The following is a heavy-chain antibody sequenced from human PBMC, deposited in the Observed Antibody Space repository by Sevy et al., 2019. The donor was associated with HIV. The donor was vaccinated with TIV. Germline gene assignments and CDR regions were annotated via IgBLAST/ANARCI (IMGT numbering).Heavy chain of an antibody. J-gene: IGHJ4*02. D-gene: IGHD3-22*01. CDR2: FDPEDDET. V-gene: IGHV1-24*01. Sequence: ASVKVSCKVSGYTLSRLSMHWARQGPGKGLEWMGRFDPEDDETIYAQKFQGTVTMTEDTSTDTAYMELSSLRFEDTAVYYCATAKDYYENSGDPFDYWGQGTLVTVSS. CDR1: GYTLSRLS. CDR3: ATAKDYYENSGDPFDY.